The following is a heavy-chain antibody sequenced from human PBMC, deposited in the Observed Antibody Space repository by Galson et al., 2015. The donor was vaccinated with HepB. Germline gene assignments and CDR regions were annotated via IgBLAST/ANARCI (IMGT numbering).Heavy chain of an antibody. V-gene: IGHV3-30*03. J-gene: IGHJ4*02. Sequence: SLRLSCAASGFTFSSYGMHWVRQAPGKGLEWVAVISYDGSNKYYADSAKGRFTISRDNSKNTLYLQMNSLRAEDTAVYYCARWGVRYGSGLIDYWGQGTLVTVSS. CDR3: ARWGVRYGSGLIDY. CDR1: GFTFSSYG. CDR2: ISYDGSNK. D-gene: IGHD3-10*01.